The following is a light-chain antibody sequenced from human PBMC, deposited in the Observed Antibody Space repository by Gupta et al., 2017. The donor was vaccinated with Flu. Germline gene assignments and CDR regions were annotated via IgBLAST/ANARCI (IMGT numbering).Light chain of an antibody. V-gene: IGKV2-24*01. CDR2: DIS. CDR1: RSLGHRERNTY. CDR3: RQSGQFPVT. J-gene: IGKJ3*01. Sequence: VTLGQPASISSRSSRSLGHRERNTYLSWLQQRPGQPPRLLIHDISTRFSGVPDRFSGSGAGTDFTLRISRVEAEDVGVYYCRQSGQFPVTFGHGTKVDI.